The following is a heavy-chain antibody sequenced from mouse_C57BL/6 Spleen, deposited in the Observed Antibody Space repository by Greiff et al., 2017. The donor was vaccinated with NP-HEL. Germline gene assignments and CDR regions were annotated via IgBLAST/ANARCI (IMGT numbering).Heavy chain of an antibody. V-gene: IGHV1-82*01. CDR2: IYPGDGDT. CDR3: ARDYGNAHYAMDY. D-gene: IGHD2-1*01. CDR1: GYAFSSSW. J-gene: IGHJ4*01. Sequence: QVQLQQSGPELVKPGDSVKISCKASGYAFSSSWMNWVKQRPGKGLEWIGRIYPGDGDTNYNGKFKGKATLTADKSSSTAYMQLSSLTSEDSAVYFCARDYGNAHYAMDYWGQGTSVTVSS.